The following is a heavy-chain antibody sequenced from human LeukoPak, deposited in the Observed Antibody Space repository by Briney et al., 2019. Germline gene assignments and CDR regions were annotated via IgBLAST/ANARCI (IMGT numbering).Heavy chain of an antibody. Sequence: ASVKVSCKVSGYTLTELSMHWARQAPGKGPEWMGGFDPEDDETIYAQKFQGRVTMTEDTSTDTAYMELSSLRSEDTAVFYCATDSLRNDAFDIWGQGTMVTVSS. J-gene: IGHJ3*02. CDR1: GYTLTELS. D-gene: IGHD4-17*01. V-gene: IGHV1-24*01. CDR2: FDPEDDET. CDR3: ATDSLRNDAFDI.